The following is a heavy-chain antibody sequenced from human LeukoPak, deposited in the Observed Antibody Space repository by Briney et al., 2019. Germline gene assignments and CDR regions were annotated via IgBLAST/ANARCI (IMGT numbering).Heavy chain of an antibody. CDR1: GFTFSSYW. J-gene: IGHJ6*03. Sequence: PGGSLRLSCAASGFTFSSYWMSWVRQAPGKGLEWVANIKQDGSEKYYVDSVKGRFTISRDNAKNSLYLQMNSLRAEDTAVYYCARGMTTVTTRGYMDVWGKGTTVTVSS. V-gene: IGHV3-7*01. CDR2: IKQDGSEK. D-gene: IGHD4-11*01. CDR3: ARGMTTVTTRGYMDV.